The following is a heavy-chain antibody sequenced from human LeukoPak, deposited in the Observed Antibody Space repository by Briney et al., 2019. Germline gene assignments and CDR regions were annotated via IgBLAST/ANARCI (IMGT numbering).Heavy chain of an antibody. D-gene: IGHD2-15*01. V-gene: IGHV3-11*01. CDR2: ISSSGSSI. CDR1: GFIFSDYY. CDR3: ATEIVVVVASTVRRWFDP. J-gene: IGHJ5*02. Sequence: PGGSLRLSCAASGFIFSDYYMSWIRQAPGKGLEWVSYISSSGSSIYYADSVKGRFTISRDNAKDSLYLQMNSLRAEDTAVYFCATEIVVVVASTVRRWFDPWGQGTLVTVSS.